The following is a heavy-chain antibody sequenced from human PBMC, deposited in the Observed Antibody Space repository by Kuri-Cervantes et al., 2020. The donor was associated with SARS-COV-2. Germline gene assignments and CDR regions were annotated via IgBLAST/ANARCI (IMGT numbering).Heavy chain of an antibody. J-gene: IGHJ4*02. CDR2: ISHSGST. CDR1: GGSFSGYY. CDR3: ASRYCSGGSCYGGPYYFDY. V-gene: IGHV4-34*01. Sequence: GSLRLSCAVYGGSFSGYYRSWIRQSPGKGLEWIGEISHSGSTNYNSSLKSRVTISIDTSKNQFSLRLSSVTAADTAVYYCASRYCSGGSCYGGPYYFDYWGQGTLVTVSS. D-gene: IGHD2-15*01.